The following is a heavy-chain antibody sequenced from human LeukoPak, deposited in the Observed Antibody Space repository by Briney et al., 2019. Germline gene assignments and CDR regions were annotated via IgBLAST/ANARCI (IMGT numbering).Heavy chain of an antibody. V-gene: IGHV4-39*01. D-gene: IGHD2/OR15-2a*01. CDR3: ARRGLYGNSPFDP. Sequence: TETLSLTCTVSVGSISRSSYFWGWIRQPPGKGLEWLGIIYYSGTTYYNPSLKSRVTISVDTSKNQFSLKLSSVTAADTAVYYCARRGLYGNSPFDPWGQGTLVTVSS. CDR1: VGSISRSSYF. CDR2: IYYSGTT. J-gene: IGHJ5*02.